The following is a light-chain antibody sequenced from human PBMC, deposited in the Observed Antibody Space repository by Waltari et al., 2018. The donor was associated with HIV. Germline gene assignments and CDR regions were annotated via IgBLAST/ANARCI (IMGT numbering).Light chain of an antibody. CDR1: RSNIGAGYD. J-gene: IGLJ2*01. CDR2: KNK. CDR3: QSYDTSLSAWV. Sequence: QSVLPQPPSLSGAPGQRITVSCSGTRSNIGAGYDVHWYQQLPGTAPKLLLYKNKNRPSGVPDRFSASKSDASASLAITGLQAADEGDYFCQSYDTSLSAWVFGGGTRLTVL. V-gene: IGLV1-40*03.